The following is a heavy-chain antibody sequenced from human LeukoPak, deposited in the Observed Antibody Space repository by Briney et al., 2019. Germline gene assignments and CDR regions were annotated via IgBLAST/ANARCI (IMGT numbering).Heavy chain of an antibody. CDR3: AKDIGPGYLVRGVITTDYFDY. CDR2: ISWNSGSI. CDR1: GFTFDDYA. D-gene: IGHD3-10*01. J-gene: IGHJ4*02. V-gene: IGHV3-9*01. Sequence: GRSLRLSCAVSGFTFDDYAMHWVRHAPGKGLEGVSGISWNSGSIGYGDSVKGRFTISRDNAKNSLYLQMNSLRAEDTALYYCAKDIGPGYLVRGVITTDYFDYWGQGTLVTVSS.